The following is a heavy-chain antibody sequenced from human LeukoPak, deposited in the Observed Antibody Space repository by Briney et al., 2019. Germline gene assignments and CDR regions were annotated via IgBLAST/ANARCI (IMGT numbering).Heavy chain of an antibody. CDR1: GGSFSGYY. V-gene: IGHV4-34*01. J-gene: IGHJ4*02. Sequence: SETLSLTCAVYGGSFSGYYWSWIRQPPGKGLEWIGEINHSGSTNYNPSLKSRVTISVDTSKNQFSLKLSSATAADTAVYYCARLGYSGSYQTDYRGQGTLVTVSS. CDR3: ARLGYSGSYQTDY. CDR2: INHSGST. D-gene: IGHD1-26*01.